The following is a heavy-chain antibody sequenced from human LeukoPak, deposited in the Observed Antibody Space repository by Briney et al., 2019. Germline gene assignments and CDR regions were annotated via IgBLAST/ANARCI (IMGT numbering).Heavy chain of an antibody. J-gene: IGHJ4*02. V-gene: IGHV3-30-3*01. CDR2: ISYDGSNK. CDR3: AGGIVVGATRPIDY. Sequence: GGSLRLSCAASGFTFSSYAMHCVRQAPGKGLEWVAVISYDGSNKYYADSVKGRFTISRDNSKNTLYLQMNSLRAEDTAVYYCAGGIVVGATRPIDYWGQGTLVTVSS. CDR1: GFTFSSYA. D-gene: IGHD1-26*01.